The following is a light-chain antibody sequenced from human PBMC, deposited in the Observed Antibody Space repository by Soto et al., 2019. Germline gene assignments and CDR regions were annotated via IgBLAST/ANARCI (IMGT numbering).Light chain of an antibody. CDR2: KTS. V-gene: IGKV1-39*01. CDR3: QQSFRTPFT. CDR1: EDINKY. Sequence: DIQLTQSPSSLSASVGDRVTITCRSTEDINKYLNWYQQKVGRPPALLIYKTSDFPLGVPSRFSGSGSGTVYTLTIDGLQPDDIATCYCQQSFRTPFTFGQGTKV. J-gene: IGKJ3*01.